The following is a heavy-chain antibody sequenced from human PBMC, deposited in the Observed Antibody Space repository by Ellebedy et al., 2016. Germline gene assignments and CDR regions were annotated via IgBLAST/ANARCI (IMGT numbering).Heavy chain of an antibody. CDR2: IYHSGST. Sequence: LRLSCAVSGGSISSGGYSWSWIRQPPGKGLEWIGYIYHSGSTYYNPSLKSRVTISVDRSKNQFSLKLSSVTAADTAVYYCARGGRFGEFLYYYGMDVWGQGTTVTVSS. J-gene: IGHJ6*02. V-gene: IGHV4-30-2*01. CDR3: ARGGRFGEFLYYYGMDV. D-gene: IGHD3-10*01. CDR1: GGSISSGGYS.